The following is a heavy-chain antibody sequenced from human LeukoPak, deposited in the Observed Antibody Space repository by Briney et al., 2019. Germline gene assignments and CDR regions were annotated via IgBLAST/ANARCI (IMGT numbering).Heavy chain of an antibody. CDR2: INEGGRI. V-gene: IGHV4-34*01. J-gene: IGHJ4*02. CDR1: AGSFSGYY. Sequence: TPSETLSLTCGVYAGSFSGYYWSWIRQPPGKGLEWIGEINEGGRISYNPSLKSRVTISVDTSKTQLSLKLSSVTAADTAVYYCARYYGSGTYSLAYWGQGTLVTVSP. D-gene: IGHD3-10*01. CDR3: ARYYGSGTYSLAY.